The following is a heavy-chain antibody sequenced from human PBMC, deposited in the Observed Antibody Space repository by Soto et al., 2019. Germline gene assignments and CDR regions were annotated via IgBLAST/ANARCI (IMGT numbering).Heavy chain of an antibody. V-gene: IGHV3-11*01. CDR1: GFTFSDYY. CDR2: ISSSGSTI. D-gene: IGHD2-21*02. CDR3: ARAPAYCGGDCYSSDYYGMDV. J-gene: IGHJ6*02. Sequence: PGGSLRLSCAASGFTFSDYYMSWIRQAPGKGLEWVSYISSSGSTIYYADSVKGRFTISRDNAKNSLYLQMNSLRAEDTAVYYCARAPAYCGGDCYSSDYYGMDVWGQGTKVTVYS.